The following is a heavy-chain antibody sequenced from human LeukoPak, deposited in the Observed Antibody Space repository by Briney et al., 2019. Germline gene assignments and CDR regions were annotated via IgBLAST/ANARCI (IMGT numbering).Heavy chain of an antibody. V-gene: IGHV3-23*01. CDR2: FSGGDGSP. CDR3: AKNGWLRSSGLWGDY. CDR1: GFTFSSYA. J-gene: IGHJ4*02. D-gene: IGHD5-12*01. Sequence: GGSLRLSCVASGFTFSSYAMTWFRQAPGKGLEWVSSFSGGDGSPYHADSVKGRFTISRDNSKSTLYLQMNSLRAEDTAIYYCAKNGWLRSSGLWGDYWGQGALVTVSS.